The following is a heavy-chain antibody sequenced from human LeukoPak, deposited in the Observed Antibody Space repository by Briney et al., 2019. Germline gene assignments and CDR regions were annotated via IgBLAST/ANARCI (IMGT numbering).Heavy chain of an antibody. V-gene: IGHV4-30-4*08. D-gene: IGHD3-10*01. CDR1: GGSISSGAYY. CDR2: IHYSGST. CDR3: ARSGGVRRHYFDY. J-gene: IGHJ4*02. Sequence: SETLSLTCTVSGGSISSGAYYWSWIRQPPGQGLEWLGYIHYSGSTYYNPSLNSRVTTSIDTSKNQFSLKLSSVTAADTAVYYCARSGGVRRHYFDYWGQGTLVTVSS.